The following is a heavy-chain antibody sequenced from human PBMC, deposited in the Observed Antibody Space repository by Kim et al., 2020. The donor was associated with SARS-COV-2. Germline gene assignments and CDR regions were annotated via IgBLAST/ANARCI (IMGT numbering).Heavy chain of an antibody. V-gene: IGHV3-48*02. J-gene: IGHJ4*02. D-gene: IGHD4-17*01. Sequence: GGSLRLSCAAAGFTFSTYSMNWVRQATGKGLEWVSYIRSNSRTLYYTNSVKGRFAISRDNAKNSLFLQMNSLRDEDTAVYYCARGDYDDHLGFFDYWGQG. CDR1: GFTFSTYS. CDR3: ARGDYDDHLGFFDY. CDR2: IRSNSRTL.